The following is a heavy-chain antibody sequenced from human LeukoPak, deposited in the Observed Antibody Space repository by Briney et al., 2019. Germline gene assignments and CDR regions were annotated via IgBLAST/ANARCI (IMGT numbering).Heavy chain of an antibody. Sequence: GGSLRLSCAASGFTFSSYAMSWVRQAPGKGLEWVAVISYDGSNKYYADSVKGRFTISRDNSKNTLYLQMNSLRAEDTAVYYCAKSGYSYVTRWYWYFDLWGRGTLVTVSS. CDR1: GFTFSSYA. D-gene: IGHD5-18*01. CDR2: ISYDGSNK. J-gene: IGHJ2*01. CDR3: AKSGYSYVTRWYWYFDL. V-gene: IGHV3-30*18.